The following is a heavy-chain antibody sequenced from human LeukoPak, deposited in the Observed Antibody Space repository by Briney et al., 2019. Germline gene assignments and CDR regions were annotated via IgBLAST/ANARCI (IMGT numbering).Heavy chain of an antibody. Sequence: GESLKISCKGSGYSFTSSWIGWVRQMPGKGLEWMGIIYPGDSDTRYRPSFQGQVTISADKSIGTAYLQWSSLNTSDTAMYYCARYTDHYYLDYWGQGTLVTVSS. D-gene: IGHD1-1*01. CDR1: GYSFTSSW. CDR3: ARYTDHYYLDY. V-gene: IGHV5-51*01. CDR2: IYPGDSDT. J-gene: IGHJ4*02.